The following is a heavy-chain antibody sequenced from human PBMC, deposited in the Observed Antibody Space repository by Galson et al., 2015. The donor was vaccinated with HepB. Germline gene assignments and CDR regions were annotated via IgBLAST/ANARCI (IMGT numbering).Heavy chain of an antibody. CDR3: ARDTGYSSGWFDY. Sequence: SLRLSCAASGFTFSSYGMHWVRQAPGKGLEWVAVIWYDGSNKYYADSVKGRFTISRDNSKNTLYLQMNSLRAEDTAVYYCARDTGYSSGWFDYWGQGTLVTVSS. CDR1: GFTFSSYG. J-gene: IGHJ4*02. CDR2: IWYDGSNK. D-gene: IGHD6-19*01. V-gene: IGHV3-33*08.